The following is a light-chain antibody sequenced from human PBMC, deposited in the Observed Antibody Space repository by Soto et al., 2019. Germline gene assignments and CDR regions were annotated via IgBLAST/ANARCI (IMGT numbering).Light chain of an antibody. CDR2: HAS. CDR3: QQYYGLPPLT. CDR1: QNITNN. Sequence: DIHMTQSPSTLSASIGDRVTITCHASQNITNNLSWYQQKPGKAPNLLIYHASKLAKGVTSRFSGSGSGTDFSFIITSLQREDLATYYCQQYYGLPPLTFGQGTRLEIK. J-gene: IGKJ5*01. V-gene: IGKV1-33*01.